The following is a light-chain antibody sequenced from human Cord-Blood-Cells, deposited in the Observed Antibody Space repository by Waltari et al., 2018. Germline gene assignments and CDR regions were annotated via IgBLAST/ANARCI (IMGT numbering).Light chain of an antibody. J-gene: IGKJ4*01. CDR2: AAS. CDR1: QSISSY. V-gene: IGKV1-39*01. CDR3: QQSYSTPLT. Sequence: DIQMTQSPPSLSASVGDRVTITCRASQSISSYLNWYQQKPGKAPKRLIYAASSLQSRVPSRFSGSGSGTDFTLTISSLQPEDFATYYCQQSYSTPLTFGGGTKVEIK.